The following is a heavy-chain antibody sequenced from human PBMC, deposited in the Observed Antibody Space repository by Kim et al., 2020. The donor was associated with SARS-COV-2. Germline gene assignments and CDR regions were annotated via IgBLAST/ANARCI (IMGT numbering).Heavy chain of an antibody. CDR3: ARASRGGYYYGMDV. J-gene: IGHJ6*02. V-gene: IGHV3-30-3*01. CDR2: ISYDGSNK. D-gene: IGHD3-10*01. Sequence: GGSLRLSCAASGFTFSSYAMHWVRQAPGKGLEWVAVISYDGSNKYYADSVKGRFTISRDNSKNTLYLQMNSLRAEDTAVYYCARASRGGYYYGMDVWGQGTTVTVS. CDR1: GFTFSSYA.